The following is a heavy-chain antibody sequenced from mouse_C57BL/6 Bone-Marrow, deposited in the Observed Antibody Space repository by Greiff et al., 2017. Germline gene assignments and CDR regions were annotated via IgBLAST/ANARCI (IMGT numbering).Heavy chain of an antibody. CDR3: ASRLDY. V-gene: IGHV5-6*01. Sequence: EVQVVESGGDLVKPGGSLKLSCAASGFTFSSYGMSWVRQTPDKRLEWVATISSGGSYTYYPDSVKGRFTISRDKAKNTLYLQMSSLKSEDTAMYYWASRLDYWGQGTSVTVSS. CDR1: GFTFSSYG. J-gene: IGHJ4*01. CDR2: ISSGGSYT.